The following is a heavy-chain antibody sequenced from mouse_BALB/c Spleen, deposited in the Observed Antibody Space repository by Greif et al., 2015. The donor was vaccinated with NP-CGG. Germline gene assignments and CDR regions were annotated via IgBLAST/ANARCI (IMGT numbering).Heavy chain of an antibody. J-gene: IGHJ3*01. Sequence: EVQRVESGGGLVKPGGSLKLSCAASGFTFSSYAMSWVRQSPEKRLEWVAEISSGGSYTYYPDTVTGRFTISRDNAKNTLYLEMSSLRSEDTAMYYCAREEGYGISPAWFAYWGQGTLVTVSA. CDR1: GFTFSSYA. CDR3: AREEGYGISPAWFAY. CDR2: ISSGGSYT. D-gene: IGHD1-1*01. V-gene: IGHV5-9-4*01.